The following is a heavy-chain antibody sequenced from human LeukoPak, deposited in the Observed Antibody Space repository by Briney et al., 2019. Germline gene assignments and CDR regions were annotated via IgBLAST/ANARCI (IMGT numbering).Heavy chain of an antibody. CDR2: ISYDGSNK. V-gene: IGHV3-30*18. CDR3: AKRWLEYDAFDI. D-gene: IGHD3-22*01. J-gene: IGHJ3*02. CDR1: GFTFSSYA. Sequence: GGSLRLSCAASGFTFSSYAMSWVRQAPGKGLEWVAVISYDGSNKYYADSVKGRFTISRDNSKNTLYLQMNSLRAEDTAVYYCAKRWLEYDAFDIWGQGTMVTVSS.